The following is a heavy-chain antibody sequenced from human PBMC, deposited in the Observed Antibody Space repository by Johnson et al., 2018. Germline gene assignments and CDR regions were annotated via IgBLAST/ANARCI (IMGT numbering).Heavy chain of an antibody. Sequence: QERLGEAGGGVVEQRRSLRLSCVVFGFTFSSYDIHWVRQAPGKGLEWVAVISYDGRKKDYVDSVKGRFIISRDNSKNTLYLQMNRLRAEDTAVYYCAKEEGYSGYGYYYMYVWGKGTTVTVSS. CDR1: GFTFSSYD. J-gene: IGHJ6*03. V-gene: IGHV3-30*18. CDR2: ISYDGRKK. CDR3: AKEEGYSGYGYYYMYV. D-gene: IGHD5-12*01.